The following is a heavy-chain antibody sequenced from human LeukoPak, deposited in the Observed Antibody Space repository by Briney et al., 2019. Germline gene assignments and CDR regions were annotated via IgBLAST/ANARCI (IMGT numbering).Heavy chain of an antibody. Sequence: GGSLRLSCAASGFTVSSNYMSWVRQAPGKGLEWVSVIYSGGSTYYADSVKGRFTISRDNAKNTLYLQMNSLRAEDTAFYYCAKLRGSSTWRDAFDIWGQGTMVTVSS. J-gene: IGHJ3*02. CDR3: AKLRGSSTWRDAFDI. CDR2: IYSGGST. D-gene: IGHD6-13*01. CDR1: GFTVSSNY. V-gene: IGHV3-66*01.